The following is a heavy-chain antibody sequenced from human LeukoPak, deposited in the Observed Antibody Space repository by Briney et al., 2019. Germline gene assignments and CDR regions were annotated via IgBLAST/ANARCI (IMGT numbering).Heavy chain of an antibody. CDR3: ATKAGWFDP. CDR2: ISGTGGST. Sequence: GGSLRLSCAASGFTFRSNAMSWVRQAPGKGLEWFSAISGTGGSTYYADSVKGRFTISRDNSKNTLYLQMNSLRAEDTAVYHCATKAGWFDPWGQGTLVTVTS. V-gene: IGHV3-23*01. J-gene: IGHJ5*02. D-gene: IGHD6-13*01. CDR1: GFTFRSNA.